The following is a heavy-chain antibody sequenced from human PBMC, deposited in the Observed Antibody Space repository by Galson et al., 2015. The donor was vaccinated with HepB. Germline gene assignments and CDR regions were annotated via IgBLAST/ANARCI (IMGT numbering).Heavy chain of an antibody. CDR2: INSDGSST. Sequence: SLRLSCAASGFTFSSYWMHWVRQAPGKGLVWVSRINSDGSSTSYADSVKGRFTISRDNAKNTLYLQMNSLRAEDTAVYYCARDLTYYDILTGSFVKYFDYWGQGTLFTVSS. CDR3: ARDLTYYDILTGSFVKYFDY. J-gene: IGHJ4*02. CDR1: GFTFSSYW. V-gene: IGHV3-74*01. D-gene: IGHD3-9*01.